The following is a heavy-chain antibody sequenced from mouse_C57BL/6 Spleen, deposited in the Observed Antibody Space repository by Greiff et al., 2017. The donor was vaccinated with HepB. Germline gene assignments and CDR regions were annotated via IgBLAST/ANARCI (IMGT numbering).Heavy chain of an antibody. Sequence: EVMLVESGDGLVKPGGSLKLSCAASGFTFSSYAMSWVHQTPEKRLEWVAYISSGGDYNYYADTVKGRCTLTRDNASNTLYLQMSSLKSEDTAMYYCTRCCGGAGFGYWGQGTLVTVSA. CDR3: TRCCGGAGFGY. V-gene: IGHV5-9-1*02. J-gene: IGHJ3*02. CDR1: GFTFSSYA. CDR2: ISSGGDYN.